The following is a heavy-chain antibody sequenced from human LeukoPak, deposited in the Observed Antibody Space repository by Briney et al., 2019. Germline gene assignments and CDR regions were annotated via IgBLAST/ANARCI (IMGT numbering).Heavy chain of an antibody. D-gene: IGHD3-22*01. CDR2: INPNSGGT. Sequence: GASVKASCKASGYTFTGYYMHWVRQAPGQGLEWMGWINPNSGGTNYAQKFQGRVTMTRDTSISTAYMELSRLRSDDTAVYYCARGHYYDSSGYFLYYFDYWGQGTLVTVSS. V-gene: IGHV1-2*02. CDR3: ARGHYYDSSGYFLYYFDY. CDR1: GYTFTGYY. J-gene: IGHJ4*02.